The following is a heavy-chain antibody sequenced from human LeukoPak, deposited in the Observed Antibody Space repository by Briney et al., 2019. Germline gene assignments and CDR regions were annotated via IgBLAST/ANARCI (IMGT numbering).Heavy chain of an antibody. Sequence: PGGSLRLSCAVAGFTFRRYWMRGVRQAPGKGLVWVSRINSDGSSTSHADSVKGRFTISRDNAKNTLYLQMNSLRAEDTAVYYGAGGYGLEDWGQGTLVTVSS. CDR1: GFTFRRYW. D-gene: IGHD1-1*01. CDR2: INSDGSST. CDR3: AGGYGLED. J-gene: IGHJ4*02. V-gene: IGHV3-74*01.